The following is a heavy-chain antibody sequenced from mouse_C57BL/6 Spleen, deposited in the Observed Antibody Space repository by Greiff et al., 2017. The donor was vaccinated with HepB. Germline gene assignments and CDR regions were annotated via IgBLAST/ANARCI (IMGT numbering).Heavy chain of an antibody. CDR2: ISSGGSYT. J-gene: IGHJ1*03. V-gene: IGHV5-6*01. CDR3: ARHQDGSSFYWYFDV. CDR1: GFTFSSYG. D-gene: IGHD1-1*01. Sequence: EVHLVESGGDLVKPGGSLKLSCAASGFTFSSYGMSWVRQTPDKRLEWVATISSGGSYTYYPDSVKGRFTISRDNAKNTLYLQMSSLKSEDTAMYYCARHQDGSSFYWYFDVWGTGTTVTVSS.